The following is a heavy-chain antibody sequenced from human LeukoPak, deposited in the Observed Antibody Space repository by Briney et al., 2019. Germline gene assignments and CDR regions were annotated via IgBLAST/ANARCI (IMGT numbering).Heavy chain of an antibody. CDR1: GFTFSSYS. V-gene: IGHV3-30*02. Sequence: PGGSLRLSCAASGFTFSSYSMNWVRQAPGKGLEWVAVIWYDGSNKYYADSVKGRFTISRDNSKNTLYLQMNSLRAEDTAVYYCAKDEGDGYGSGSYSSYWGQGTLVTVSS. J-gene: IGHJ4*02. CDR3: AKDEGDGYGSGSYSSY. D-gene: IGHD3-10*01. CDR2: IWYDGSNK.